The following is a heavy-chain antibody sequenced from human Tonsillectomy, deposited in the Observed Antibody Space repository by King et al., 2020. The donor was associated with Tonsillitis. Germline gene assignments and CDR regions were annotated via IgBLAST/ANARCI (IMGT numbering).Heavy chain of an antibody. CDR3: AKVTGLGSNGYYYGSFDY. V-gene: IGHV3-23*04. J-gene: IGHJ4*02. Sequence: VQLVESGGGLVQPGGSLRLSCAASGFTFSRYAMNWVRQAPGKGLEWVSAISAGGGSTYYADSVKGRFTISRDNSKNTLYLQVNSLRAEDTAVYYCAKVTGLGSNGYYYGSFDYWGQGTLVTVSS. D-gene: IGHD3-22*01. CDR1: GFTFSRYA. CDR2: ISAGGGST.